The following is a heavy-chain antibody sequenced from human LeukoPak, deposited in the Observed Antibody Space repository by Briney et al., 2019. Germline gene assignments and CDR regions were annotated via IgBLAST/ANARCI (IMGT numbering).Heavy chain of an antibody. CDR3: AREVRGWYFDY. J-gene: IGHJ4*02. D-gene: IGHD6-19*01. V-gene: IGHV1-18*04. CDR1: GYTFTSYG. CDR2: ISAYNGNT. Sequence: EASVKVSCKASGYTFTSYGISWVRQAPGQGLEWMGWISAYNGNTNYAQKLQGRVTMTTDTSTSTAYMELRSLRPDDTAVYYCAREVRGWYFDYWGQGTLVTVSS.